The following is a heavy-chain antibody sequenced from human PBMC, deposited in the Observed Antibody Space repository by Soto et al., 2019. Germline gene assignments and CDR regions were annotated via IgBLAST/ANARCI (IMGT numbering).Heavy chain of an antibody. CDR3: ANGKDAVLYYYGMDV. CDR2: ISFDGSER. Sequence: QVQLVESGGGVVQPGTSLRLSCVVSGLTFRDSGMHWVRQAPGKGLEWVAVISFDGSERDYRDSVKGRFSISRVNSRNILYLQMNSRRGDDPAFYYCANGKDAVLYYYGMDVWGQGSTVTVSS. V-gene: IGHV3-30*18. J-gene: IGHJ6*02. CDR1: GLTFRDSG. D-gene: IGHD1-26*01.